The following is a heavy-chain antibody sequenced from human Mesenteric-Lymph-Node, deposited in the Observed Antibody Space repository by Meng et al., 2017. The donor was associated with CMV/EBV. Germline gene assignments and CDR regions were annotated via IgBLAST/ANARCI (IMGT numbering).Heavy chain of an antibody. Sequence: GESLKISCAASGFTFSSYWMSWVRQAPGKGLEWVANIKQDGSEKYYVDSVKGRFTISRDYAKNSLYLQMNSLRAEDTAVYYCARDGGLYSSSPSDSWGQGTLVTVSS. CDR3: ARDGGLYSSSPSDS. V-gene: IGHV3-7*01. CDR2: IKQDGSEK. D-gene: IGHD6-6*01. CDR1: GFTFSSYW. J-gene: IGHJ4*02.